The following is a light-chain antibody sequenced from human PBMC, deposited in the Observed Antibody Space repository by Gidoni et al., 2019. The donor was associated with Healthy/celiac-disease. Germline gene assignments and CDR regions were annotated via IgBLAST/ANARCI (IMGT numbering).Light chain of an antibody. Sequence: DIQSTQSPSSLPASVGDRGTITCRACQSISRYLNWYQQKPGNAPKLLIYAASSLQSGVPSRFSGCGSGTDVTLKISSLQAEDFATYYCQQGYSTPPTFGQGTKVEIK. CDR3: QQGYSTPPT. V-gene: IGKV1-39*01. CDR2: AAS. CDR1: QSISRY. J-gene: IGKJ1*01.